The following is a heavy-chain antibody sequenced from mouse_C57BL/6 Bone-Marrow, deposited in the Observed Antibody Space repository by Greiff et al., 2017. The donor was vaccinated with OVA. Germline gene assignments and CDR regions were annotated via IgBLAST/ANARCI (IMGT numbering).Heavy chain of an antibody. CDR1: EYEFPSHD. CDR2: INSDGGST. Sequence: EVMLVESGGGLVQPGESLKLSCESNEYEFPSHDMSWVRKTPEKRLELVAAINSDGGSTYYPDTMERRFIISRDNTKKTLYLQMSSLRSEDTALYYCARLGDYYGSSYGYAMDYWGQGTSVTVSS. J-gene: IGHJ4*01. CDR3: ARLGDYYGSSYGYAMDY. D-gene: IGHD1-1*01. V-gene: IGHV5-2*01.